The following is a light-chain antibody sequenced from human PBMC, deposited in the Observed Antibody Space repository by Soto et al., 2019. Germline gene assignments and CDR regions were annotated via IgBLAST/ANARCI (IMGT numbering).Light chain of an antibody. J-gene: IGLJ1*01. V-gene: IGLV2-14*03. Sequence: QSVLTQPASVSGSPGQSITISCTGTNSDVGGYNYVSWYQQHPGKAPKLLIYDVSSRPSGLSNRFSGSKSGNTASLIISGLQAEDEADYYCASYTNSITYVFESGTKVTVL. CDR2: DVS. CDR1: NSDVGGYNY. CDR3: ASYTNSITYV.